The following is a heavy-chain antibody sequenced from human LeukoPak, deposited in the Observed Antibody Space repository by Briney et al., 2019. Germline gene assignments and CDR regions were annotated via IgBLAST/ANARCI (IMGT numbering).Heavy chain of an antibody. V-gene: IGHV3-48*01. CDR1: GFTFSDYS. CDR2: ISSSRSDI. Sequence: SGGSLRLSCAASGFTFSDYSMNWVRQAPGKGLEWISYISSSRSDIYYADSVKGRFTVSRDNVRNSLHLQMNSLRVEDTAVYFCARDGGRWLQSYYFDYWGRGNLVIVSS. CDR3: ARDGGRWLQSYYFDY. J-gene: IGHJ4*02. D-gene: IGHD5-24*01.